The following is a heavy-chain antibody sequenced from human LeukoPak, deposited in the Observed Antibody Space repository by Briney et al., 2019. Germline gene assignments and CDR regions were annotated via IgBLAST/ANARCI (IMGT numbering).Heavy chain of an antibody. CDR2: ISAYNGNT. Sequence: APVRVSCKASGYTFTSYGISWVRQAPGQGLEWMGWISAYNGNTNYAQKLQGRVTMTTDTSTSTAYMELRSLRSDDTAVYYCARGIVVVPAAIIDYYYMDVWGKGTTVTVSS. D-gene: IGHD2-2*02. CDR3: ARGIVVVPAAIIDYYYMDV. CDR1: GYTFTSYG. V-gene: IGHV1-18*01. J-gene: IGHJ6*03.